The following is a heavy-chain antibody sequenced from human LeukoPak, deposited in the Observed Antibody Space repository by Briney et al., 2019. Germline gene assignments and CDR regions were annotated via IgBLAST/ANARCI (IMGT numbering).Heavy chain of an antibody. CDR3: ARGDDRYCSNY. J-gene: IGHJ4*02. CDR1: GYSISSGYY. D-gene: IGHD2-2*01. Sequence: SETLSLTCTVSGYSISSGYYWGWIRQPPGKGLEWIGSIYHSGSTYYNPSLKSRVTISVDTSKNQFSLKLSSVTAADTAVYYCARGDDRYCSNYWGQGTLVTVSS. V-gene: IGHV4-38-2*02. CDR2: IYHSGST.